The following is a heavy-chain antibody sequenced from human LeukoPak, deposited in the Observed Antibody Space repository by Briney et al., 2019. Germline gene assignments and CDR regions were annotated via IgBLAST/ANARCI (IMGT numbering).Heavy chain of an antibody. V-gene: IGHV1-69*05. Sequence: SVEVSCKASGGTFSSYAISWVRQAPGQGLEWMGRIIPTFGTANYAQKFQGRVTITTDESTSTAYMELSSLRSEDTAVYYCARKGYCSGGSCFGHDAFDIWGQGTMVTVSS. D-gene: IGHD2-15*01. CDR3: ARKGYCSGGSCFGHDAFDI. J-gene: IGHJ3*02. CDR2: IIPTFGTA. CDR1: GGTFSSYA.